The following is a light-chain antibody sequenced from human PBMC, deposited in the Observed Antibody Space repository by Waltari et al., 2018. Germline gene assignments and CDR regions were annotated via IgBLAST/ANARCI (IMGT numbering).Light chain of an antibody. CDR1: SSDVGGYNY. Sequence: QSALTQPASVSGSPGQSITISCTGTSSDVGGYNYVSWYQQHPGKAPKLMIYDVSNRPSVVSNRFSGSQSGNTASLTISGLQAEDEADYYCSSYSSSSTYVVFGGGTKLTVL. CDR2: DVS. V-gene: IGLV2-14*03. CDR3: SSYSSSSTYVV. J-gene: IGLJ2*01.